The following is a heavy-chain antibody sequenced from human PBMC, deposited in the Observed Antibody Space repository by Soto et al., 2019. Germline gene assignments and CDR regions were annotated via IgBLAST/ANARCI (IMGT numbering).Heavy chain of an antibody. CDR1: GSTFGDYA. D-gene: IGHD4-17*01. J-gene: IGHJ6*02. V-gene: IGHV3-30-3*01. CDR2: ISFDGSNE. CDR3: ARPAATVIFYSGMDV. Sequence: QVQLVEFGGAVVQPGRSLRPSCAASGSTFGDYALHWFPLARGKGMGGVEIISFDGSNEHYANSVQGRFTISRDNSENTLYLQMNSLRADDTAVYYCARPAATVIFYSGMDVWGQGTTVTVSS.